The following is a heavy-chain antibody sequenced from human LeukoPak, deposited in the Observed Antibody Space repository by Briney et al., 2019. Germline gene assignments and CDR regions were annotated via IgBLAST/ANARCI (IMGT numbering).Heavy chain of an antibody. CDR3: ARVGLEGEMATPFDY. CDR1: GYTITNNY. CDR2: INPSGGST. Sequence: GASVKVSCKASGYTITNNYMHWVRQAPGQGLEWMGIINPSGGSTSYAQKFQGRVTMTRDMSTSTVYMELSSLRSEDTAVYYCARVGLEGEMATPFDYWGQGTLVTVSS. D-gene: IGHD5-24*01. V-gene: IGHV1-46*01. J-gene: IGHJ4*02.